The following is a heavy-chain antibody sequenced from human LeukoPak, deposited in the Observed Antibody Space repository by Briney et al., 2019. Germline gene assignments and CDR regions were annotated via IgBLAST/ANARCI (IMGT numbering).Heavy chain of an antibody. CDR1: GFTFSSYA. D-gene: IGHD3-10*01. V-gene: IGHV3-23*01. CDR2: ISGSGGST. J-gene: IGHJ6*02. Sequence: PGGSLRLSCAASGFTFSSYAMSWVRQAPGKGLEWVSAISGSGGSTYYADSVKGRFTISRDDSKNTLHLQMNSLRAEDTAVYYCADMVRGVIVFGMDLWGQGTTVTVSS. CDR3: ADMVRGVIVFGMDL.